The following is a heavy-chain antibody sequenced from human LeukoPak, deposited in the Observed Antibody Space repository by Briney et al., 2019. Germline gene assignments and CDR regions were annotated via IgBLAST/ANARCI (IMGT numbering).Heavy chain of an antibody. Sequence: PGGSLRLSCAASGFTFSSYSMTWVRQAPGKGLEWVSSISSSSSYIYYADSVKGRFTISRDNAKNSLYLQMNSLRAEDTAVYYCARGHLGRIGYWGQGTLVTVSS. CDR2: ISSSSSYI. D-gene: IGHD1-26*01. J-gene: IGHJ4*02. CDR3: ARGHLGRIGY. CDR1: GFTFSSYS. V-gene: IGHV3-21*01.